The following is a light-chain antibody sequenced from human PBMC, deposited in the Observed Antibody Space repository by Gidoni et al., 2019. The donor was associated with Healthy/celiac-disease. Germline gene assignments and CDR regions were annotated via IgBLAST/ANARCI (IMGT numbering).Light chain of an antibody. J-gene: IGKJ2*01. CDR1: QGISSY. CDR3: QQYYSYPYT. CDR2: AAS. Sequence: AIRITQSPSSLSASTGARVTITGRASQGISSYLAWYQQKPGKAPKLLIYAASTLQSGVPSRFRGSGSGTDFTLTISCLQSEDFATYYCQQYYSYPYTFGQGTKLEIK. V-gene: IGKV1-8*01.